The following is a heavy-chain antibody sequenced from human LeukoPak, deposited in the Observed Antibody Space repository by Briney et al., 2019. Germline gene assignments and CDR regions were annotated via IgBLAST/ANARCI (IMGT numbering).Heavy chain of an antibody. V-gene: IGHV3-9*01. CDR2: ISWNSGSI. D-gene: IGHD6-19*01. CDR1: GFTFDDYA. CDR3: AKDIGSSGHGTFDY. Sequence: GGSLRLSCEASGFTFDDYAMPWVRQAPGKGLEWVSYISWNSGSIGYADSVKGRFTISRDNAKNSLYLQMNSLRAEDTALYYCAKDIGSSGHGTFDYWGQGTLVTVSS. J-gene: IGHJ4*02.